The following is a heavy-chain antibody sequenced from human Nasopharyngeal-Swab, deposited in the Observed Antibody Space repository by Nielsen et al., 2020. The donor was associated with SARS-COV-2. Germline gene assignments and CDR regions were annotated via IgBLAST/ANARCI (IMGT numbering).Heavy chain of an antibody. V-gene: IGHV1-46*01. J-gene: IGHJ5*02. Sequence: ASVKVSCKASGYTFTRYYIHWVRHAPAQGLEWMGIINPGGGSARYSQNFQGRVTMTRDTSTNTVYMELYSLTSEDTAVYYCARGGDPREVVAATDCFDPWGQGTLVTVSS. CDR1: GYTFTRYY. CDR3: ARGGDPREVVAATDCFDP. D-gene: IGHD2-15*01. CDR2: INPGGGSA.